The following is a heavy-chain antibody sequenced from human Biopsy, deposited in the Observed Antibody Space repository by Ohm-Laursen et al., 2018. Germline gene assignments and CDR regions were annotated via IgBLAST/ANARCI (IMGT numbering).Heavy chain of an antibody. CDR3: ARDDYYYDLDV. J-gene: IGHJ6*02. Sequence: EATVKISCKVSGYTFTSYGINWVRQAPGQGLEWMGWISTYNGDTNYAQRLQGRVTMTTDTSTSTAYMELRGLRSDDTAVYYCARDDYYYDLDVWGQGTTVTVSS. CDR1: GYTFTSYG. CDR2: ISTYNGDT. V-gene: IGHV1-18*01.